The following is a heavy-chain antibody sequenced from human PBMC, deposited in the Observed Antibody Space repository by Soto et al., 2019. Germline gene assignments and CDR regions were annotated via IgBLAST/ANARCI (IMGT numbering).Heavy chain of an antibody. Sequence: GASVKVSCKASGYTFTGYYMHWVRQAPGQGLEWMGWINPNSGGTNYAQKFQGRVTMARDTSISTAYMELSRLRSDDTAVYYCARVDFWSGRPFDYWGQGTLVTVSS. CDR2: INPNSGGT. CDR1: GYTFTGYY. D-gene: IGHD3-3*01. CDR3: ARVDFWSGRPFDY. J-gene: IGHJ4*02. V-gene: IGHV1-2*02.